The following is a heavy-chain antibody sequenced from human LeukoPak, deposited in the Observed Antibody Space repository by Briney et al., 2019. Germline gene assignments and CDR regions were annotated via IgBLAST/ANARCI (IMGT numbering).Heavy chain of an antibody. V-gene: IGHV3-21*01. CDR1: GFTFSSYS. J-gene: IGHJ6*02. CDR3: ARDRGGCSGGSCYFYYYYYYGMDV. Sequence: GGSLRLSCAASGFTFSSYSMNWVRQAPGKGLEWVSSISSSSSYIYYADSVKGRFTISRDNAKNSLYLQMNSLRAEDTAVYYCARDRGGCSGGSCYFYYYYYYGMDVWGQGTTVTVSS. D-gene: IGHD2-15*01. CDR2: ISSSSSYI.